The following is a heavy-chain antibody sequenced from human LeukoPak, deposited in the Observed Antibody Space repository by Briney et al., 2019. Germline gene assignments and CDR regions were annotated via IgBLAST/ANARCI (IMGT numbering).Heavy chain of an antibody. V-gene: IGHV3-23*01. CDR3: VRDYYGSGTYQGNYYYGMDV. Sequence: GGSLRLSCAASGFTFSSYDMHWVRQTSGKGLEWVSGISGSGDDTYYTDSAKGRFTISRDNSNNTMYLQMNNLRSEDTAVYFCVRDYYGSGTYQGNYYYGMDVWGHGTTVTVSS. CDR2: ISGSGDDT. CDR1: GFTFSSYD. J-gene: IGHJ6*02. D-gene: IGHD3-10*01.